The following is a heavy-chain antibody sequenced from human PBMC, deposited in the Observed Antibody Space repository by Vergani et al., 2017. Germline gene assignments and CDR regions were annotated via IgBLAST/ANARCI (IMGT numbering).Heavy chain of an antibody. J-gene: IGHJ6*03. D-gene: IGHD4-11*01. V-gene: IGHV4-34*01. Sequence: QVQLQQWGGGLLKPSETLSLTCVVNGGSFTSYHWTWIRQSPGEVLEWVGDIDHTGRPDYNPSLKSRLTMSVDKSRNQFSLTLNSVTATDTAIYFCARVNTETNGHLYYYYYMDVWGKGTTVTVSS. CDR3: ARVNTETNGHLYYYYYMDV. CDR1: GGSFTSYH. CDR2: IDHTGRP.